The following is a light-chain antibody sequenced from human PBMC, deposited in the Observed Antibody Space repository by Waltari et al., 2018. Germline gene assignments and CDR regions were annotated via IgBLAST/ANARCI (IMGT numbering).Light chain of an antibody. CDR1: QSVSSSS. CDR3: EQYGSSPYT. Sequence: EIVLTQSPGTLSLSPGERATLSCRASQSVSSSSLAWYQQNPGQAPRLLIYGASSRATGIPDRFSGSGSGTDFTLTISRLEPEDFVVYYCEQYGSSPYTFGQGTKLEIK. CDR2: GAS. V-gene: IGKV3-20*01. J-gene: IGKJ2*01.